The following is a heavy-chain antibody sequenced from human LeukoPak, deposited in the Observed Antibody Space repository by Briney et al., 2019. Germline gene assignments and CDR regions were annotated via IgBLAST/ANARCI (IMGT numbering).Heavy chain of an antibody. D-gene: IGHD1-26*01. Sequence: GGSLSLSCAASGFTFSSYSMNWVRQAPGKGLEWVSSISSSSSYIYYADSVKGRFTISRDNAKNSLYLQMNSLRAEDTAVYYCARDIRYSGSYCGWGQGTLVTVSS. J-gene: IGHJ4*02. V-gene: IGHV3-21*01. CDR3: ARDIRYSGSYCG. CDR2: ISSSSSYI. CDR1: GFTFSSYS.